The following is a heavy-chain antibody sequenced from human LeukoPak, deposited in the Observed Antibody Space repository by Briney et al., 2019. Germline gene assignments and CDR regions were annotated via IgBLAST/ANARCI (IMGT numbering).Heavy chain of an antibody. J-gene: IGHJ4*01. CDR1: GFTFSSSW. D-gene: IGHD5-24*01. Sequence: PGGSLRLSCVASGFTFSSSWMTWVRQAPGMGLERVANIKADRTGKYYVDSVRGRFSISRDNAKNSLYLELNSLRAEDTGVYFCARDRGWQQFDYWGQGTLVTVSS. CDR2: IKADRTGK. V-gene: IGHV3-7*01. CDR3: ARDRGWQQFDY.